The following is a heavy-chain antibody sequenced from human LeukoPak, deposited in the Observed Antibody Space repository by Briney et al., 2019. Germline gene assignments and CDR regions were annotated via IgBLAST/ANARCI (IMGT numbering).Heavy chain of an antibody. D-gene: IGHD1-26*01. J-gene: IGHJ4*02. V-gene: IGHV3-30*18. CDR1: GFAFSSYG. CDR2: ISYDGSNK. Sequence: AGGSLRLSCAASGFAFSSYGMHWVRQAPGKGLEWVAVISYDGSNKYYADSVKGRFTISRDNSKNTLYLQMNSLRAEDTAVYYCAKGEVGANHRVPFDYWGQGTLVTVSS. CDR3: AKGEVGANHRVPFDY.